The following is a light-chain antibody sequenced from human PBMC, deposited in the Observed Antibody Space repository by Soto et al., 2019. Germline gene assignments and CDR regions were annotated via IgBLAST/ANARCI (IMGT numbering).Light chain of an antibody. CDR1: QGIRND. V-gene: IGKV1-17*01. J-gene: IGKJ5*01. Sequence: DIQMTQSPSNLTAAVLDIVNITSRASQGIRNDLGWYQQKTGKDNKRLIYAAYTLQSGVKSRFSGSGSGTDFTLTIRCMQSEDFATYYCKPYYSYHFTLGNGQRLEVK. CDR2: AAY. CDR3: KPYYSYHFT.